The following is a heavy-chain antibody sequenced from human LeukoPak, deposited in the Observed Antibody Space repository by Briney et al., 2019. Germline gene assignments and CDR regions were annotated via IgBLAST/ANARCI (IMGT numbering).Heavy chain of an antibody. CDR3: ARGSTSDWPLDY. D-gene: IGHD6-19*01. V-gene: IGHV1-3*01. CDR2: IDGDSGDT. Sequence: ASVKVSFKASGYTFSAYSIHWPRQAPGQRFEWMGWIDGDSGDTRYSQKFQGRVTFTRDTSASTVCMELSSLRSEDTAVYYCARGSTSDWPLDYWGQETLVTISS. J-gene: IGHJ4*02. CDR1: GYTFSAYS.